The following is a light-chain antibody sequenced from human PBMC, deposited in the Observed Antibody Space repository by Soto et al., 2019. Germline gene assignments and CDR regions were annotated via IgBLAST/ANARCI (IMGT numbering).Light chain of an antibody. Sequence: EIVLSQSPGTLTLSPGESAALSCRASQTISNNYLVWYRQKPGQAPRLLIYAVSSRAAGIPDRFSGSGSGTDFAVTIARLETEDSAVYYCQQHSNSPWTFGQGTRVEI. CDR2: AVS. CDR3: QQHSNSPWT. V-gene: IGKV3-20*01. J-gene: IGKJ1*01. CDR1: QTISNNY.